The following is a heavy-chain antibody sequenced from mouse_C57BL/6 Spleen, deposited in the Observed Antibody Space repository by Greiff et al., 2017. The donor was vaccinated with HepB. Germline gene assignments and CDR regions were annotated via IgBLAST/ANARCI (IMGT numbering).Heavy chain of an antibody. D-gene: IGHD3-2*02. J-gene: IGHJ3*01. CDR2: IYPGSGST. Sequence: QVQLQQPGAELVKPGASVKMSCKASGYTFTSYWITWVKQRPGQGLEWIGDIYPGSGSTNYNEKFKSKATLTVDTSSSTAYMQLSSLTSEDSAVYYCARWWAQATWFAYWGQGTLVTVSA. CDR3: ARWWAQATWFAY. V-gene: IGHV1-55*01. CDR1: GYTFTSYW.